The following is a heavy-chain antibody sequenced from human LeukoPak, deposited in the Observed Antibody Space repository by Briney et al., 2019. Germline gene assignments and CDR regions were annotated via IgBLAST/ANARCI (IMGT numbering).Heavy chain of an antibody. CDR2: IYYSGST. V-gene: IGHV4-59*01. D-gene: IGHD3-10*01. Sequence: SETLTLTCTVSGGSISSYYWSWIRQPPGKGLEWIGYIYYSGSTNYNPSLKSRVTISVDTSKHQFSLKLSSVTAADTAVYYCARQLLWFGELGGMDVWGKGTTVTVSS. CDR3: ARQLLWFGELGGMDV. J-gene: IGHJ6*04. CDR1: GGSISSYY.